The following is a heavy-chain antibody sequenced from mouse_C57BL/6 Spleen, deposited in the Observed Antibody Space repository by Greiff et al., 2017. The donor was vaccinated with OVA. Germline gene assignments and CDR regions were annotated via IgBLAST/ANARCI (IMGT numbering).Heavy chain of an antibody. CDR2: IYPGSGST. V-gene: IGHV1-55*01. J-gene: IGHJ4*01. CDR1: GYTFTSYW. CDR3: ATFYDCDPLWALDY. D-gene: IGHD2-4*01. Sequence: QVQLQQPGAELVKPGASVKMSCKASGYTFTSYWITWVKQRPGQGLEWIGDIYPGSGSTNYNEKFKSKATLTADKSSSTAYMQLSSLTSEDSAVYYDATFYDCDPLWALDYWGQGTSVTVSS.